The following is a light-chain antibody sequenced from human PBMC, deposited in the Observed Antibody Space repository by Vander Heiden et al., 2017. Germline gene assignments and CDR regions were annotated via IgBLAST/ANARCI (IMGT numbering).Light chain of an antibody. CDR2: DVT. V-gene: IGLV2-14*03. CDR1: SSDIGGYKY. Sequence: QSALTHPASVSGSPGQSIPISCTGTSSDIGGYKYVSWYQQHPGKAPKFMIYDVTNRPSGVSNRFSGSKSGNTASLTISGLQAEDEADYYCNSYTSSSTWVFGGGTKLTVL. CDR3: NSYTSSSTWV. J-gene: IGLJ3*02.